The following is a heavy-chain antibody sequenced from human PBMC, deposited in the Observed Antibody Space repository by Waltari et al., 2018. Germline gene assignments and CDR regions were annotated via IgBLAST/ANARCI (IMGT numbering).Heavy chain of an antibody. CDR1: GYSFTNY. J-gene: IGHJ4*02. Sequence: QVQLVQSGAEVKKPGASVKVSCKASGYSFTNYMHLVRQAPGQGLEWMGGINPNRGGTQYAQRFQGRVTMTRDTAITTVFMELSGLRDDDTAVYYCARVWFHSGLDYWGQGTLVTVSS. D-gene: IGHD6-19*01. V-gene: IGHV1-2*02. CDR3: ARVWFHSGLDY. CDR2: INPNRGGT.